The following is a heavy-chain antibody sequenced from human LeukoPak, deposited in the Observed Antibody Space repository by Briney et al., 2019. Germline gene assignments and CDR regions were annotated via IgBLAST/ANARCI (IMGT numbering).Heavy chain of an antibody. CDR2: ISAYNGNT. J-gene: IGHJ4*02. CDR3: ARMEMATAIFDY. D-gene: IGHD5-24*01. V-gene: IGHV1-18*01. CDR1: GYTFTGYA. Sequence: ASVKVSCKASGYTFTGYAITWVRQAPGQGLEWMGWISAYNGNTNYAQNLQGRVTMTTDTSTSTAYMELRSLRSDDTAMYYCARMEMATAIFDYWGQGTLVTVSS.